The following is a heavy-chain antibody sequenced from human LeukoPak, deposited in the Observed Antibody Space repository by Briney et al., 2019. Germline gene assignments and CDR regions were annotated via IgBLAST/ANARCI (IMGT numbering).Heavy chain of an antibody. J-gene: IGHJ4*02. CDR3: ARDCGDSSGCPFDY. Sequence: SETLSLTCTVSGDSISTYSWSWIRQPAGKGLEWIGRIYTSGSTNYNPSLQSRVSMSVDTSRNQFSLKLSSVTAADTAVYYCARDCGDSSGCPFDYWGQGTLVTVSS. CDR1: GDSISTYS. CDR2: IYTSGST. D-gene: IGHD3-22*01. V-gene: IGHV4-4*07.